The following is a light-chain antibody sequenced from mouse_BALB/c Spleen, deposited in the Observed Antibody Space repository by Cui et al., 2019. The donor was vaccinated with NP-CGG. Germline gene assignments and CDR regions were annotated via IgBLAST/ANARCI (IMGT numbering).Light chain of an antibody. J-gene: IGLJ1*01. CDR1: TGAVTTTHY. CDR2: GTN. Sequence: QAGVTQESALTTSPGETVTLTCRSSTGAVTTTHYANWVQEKPDHLFTGLIGGTNNRAPGVPARFSGSLIGDKAALTITGAQTEDEAIYFCALWYSNHWVFGGGTKLTFL. CDR3: ALWYSNHWV. V-gene: IGLV1*01.